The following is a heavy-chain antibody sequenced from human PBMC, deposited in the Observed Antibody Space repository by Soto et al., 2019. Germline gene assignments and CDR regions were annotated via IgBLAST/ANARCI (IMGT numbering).Heavy chain of an antibody. CDR2: IYSGGST. J-gene: IGHJ6*02. CDR1: GFTVSSNY. V-gene: IGHV3-53*01. Sequence: EVPLVESGGGLIQPGGSLRLSCAASGFTVSSNYMSWVRQAPGKGLEWVSVIYSGGSTYYADSVKGRFTISRDNSKNTLYLQMNRLRAEDTAVYYCARSFVVAATYYYGMDVWGQGTTVTVSS. CDR3: ARSFVVAATYYYGMDV. D-gene: IGHD2-15*01.